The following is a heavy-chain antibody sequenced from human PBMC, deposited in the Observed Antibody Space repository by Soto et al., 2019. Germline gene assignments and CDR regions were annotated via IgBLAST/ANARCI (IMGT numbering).Heavy chain of an antibody. Sequence: GGSLRLSCAASGFTFSSYAMCWVRQAPGKGLEWVSALGGTGGRAYYADSVKGRFTVSRDNSRNTLFLQMNSLRVEDTAIYYCAKADRPYYEILTGPDYWGQGTLVTVPS. CDR2: LGGTGGRA. J-gene: IGHJ4*02. V-gene: IGHV3-23*01. D-gene: IGHD3-9*01. CDR3: AKADRPYYEILTGPDY. CDR1: GFTFSSYA.